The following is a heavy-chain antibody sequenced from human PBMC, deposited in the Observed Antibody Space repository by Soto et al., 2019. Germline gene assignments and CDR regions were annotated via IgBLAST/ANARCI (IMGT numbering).Heavy chain of an antibody. D-gene: IGHD4-17*01. V-gene: IGHV4-39*02. Sequence: QLQLRESGPGLVKPSETLSLTCSVSGGSGSNSGSSWAWIRQPPGKGLEWIGNISYSGNVFYNPSLKSRVTISVETSKNHFSLKLTSLSAADTAVYFCARRGDYGSGYFDPWGQGTLVTVSS. CDR3: ARRGDYGSGYFDP. CDR2: ISYSGNV. J-gene: IGHJ5*02. CDR1: GGSGSNSGSS.